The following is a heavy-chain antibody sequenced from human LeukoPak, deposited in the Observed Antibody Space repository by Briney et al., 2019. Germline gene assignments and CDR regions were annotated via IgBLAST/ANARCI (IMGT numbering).Heavy chain of an antibody. CDR3: ARWPLAVAGNSYFDY. J-gene: IGHJ4*02. CDR2: INYSGST. D-gene: IGHD6-19*01. Sequence: GSLRLSCAAPGFTFSSYAMSWIRQPPGKGLEWIGEINYSGSTNYNPSLKSRVTISVDTSKNQFSLKLSSVTAADTAVYYCARWPLAVAGNSYFDYWGQGTLVTVSS. V-gene: IGHV4-34*01. CDR1: GFTFSSYA.